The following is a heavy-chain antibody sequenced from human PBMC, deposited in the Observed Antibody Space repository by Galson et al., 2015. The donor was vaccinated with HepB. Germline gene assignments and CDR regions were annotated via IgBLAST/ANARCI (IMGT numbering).Heavy chain of an antibody. V-gene: IGHV3-30-3*01. J-gene: IGHJ4*02. CDR1: GFTFSDYS. CDR3: ATPRWFGERYFDY. CDR2: ISYDGNNK. D-gene: IGHD3-10*01. Sequence: SLRLSCAASGFTFSDYSMHWVRQAPGRGLEWVTTISYDGNNKYYADSVKGRFTISRDNSKNTLYLQMNSLRAEDTAVYYCATPRWFGERYFDYWGQGTLVTVSS.